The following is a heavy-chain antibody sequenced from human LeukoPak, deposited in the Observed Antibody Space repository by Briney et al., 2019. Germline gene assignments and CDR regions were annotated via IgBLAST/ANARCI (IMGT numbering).Heavy chain of an antibody. V-gene: IGHV3-23*01. CDR3: AKWRLVPRDPFDY. Sequence: GGSLRLPCAASGFTFSSYAMNRVRQAPGKGLEWVSGISNSGGGTYYADSVKGRFTISRDNSKNTLYLQMNSLRVEDTAVYYCAKWRLVPRDPFDYWGQGTLVTVSS. D-gene: IGHD6-19*01. CDR1: GFTFSSYA. CDR2: ISNSGGGT. J-gene: IGHJ4*02.